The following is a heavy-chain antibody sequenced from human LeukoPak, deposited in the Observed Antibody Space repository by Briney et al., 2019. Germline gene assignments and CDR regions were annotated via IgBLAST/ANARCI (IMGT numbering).Heavy chain of an antibody. V-gene: IGHV6-1*01. CDR3: AREDWYSSGWYPPYYFDY. CDR1: GDSVSSNSAA. CDR2: TYYRSKWYN. J-gene: IGHJ4*02. D-gene: IGHD6-19*01. Sequence: SQTLSLTCAISGDSVSSNSAAWNWIRQSPSRGLEWLGRTYYRSKWYNDYAVSVKSRITINPDTSKNQFSLQLNSVTPEDTAVYYCAREDWYSSGWYPPYYFDYWGQGTLVTVSS.